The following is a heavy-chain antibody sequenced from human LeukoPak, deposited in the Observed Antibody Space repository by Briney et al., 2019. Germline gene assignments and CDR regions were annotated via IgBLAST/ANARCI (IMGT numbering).Heavy chain of an antibody. Sequence: SETLSLTCTVSGGSISSSSYYWGWIRQPPGKGLEWIGSIYYSGSTYYGPSLKSRVPISVDTSKNQFSLKLSSVTAADTAVYYCARLGGFYGSGSYYNPHFDYWGQGTLVTVSS. CDR2: IYYSGST. J-gene: IGHJ4*02. D-gene: IGHD3-10*01. CDR1: GGSISSSSYY. V-gene: IGHV4-39*01. CDR3: ARLGGFYGSGSYYNPHFDY.